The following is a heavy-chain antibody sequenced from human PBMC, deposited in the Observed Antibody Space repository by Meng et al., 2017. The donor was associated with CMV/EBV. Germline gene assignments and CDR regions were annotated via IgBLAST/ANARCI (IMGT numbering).Heavy chain of an antibody. V-gene: IGHV4-31*02. CDR3: ARGTTVGATYAVDY. D-gene: IGHD1-26*01. CDR1: GGSLSSVGYY. Sequence: GGSLSSVGYYRSWTRQHPGKGLAWIGYIYYSGRTDHNPSLKSRVTISVDTSKNQFSLKLRSVTAADTAVYYCARGTTVGATYAVDYWGQGTLVTVSS. CDR2: IYYSGRT. J-gene: IGHJ4*02.